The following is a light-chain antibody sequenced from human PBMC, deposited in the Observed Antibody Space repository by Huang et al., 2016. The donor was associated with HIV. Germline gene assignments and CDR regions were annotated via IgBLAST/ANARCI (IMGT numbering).Light chain of an antibody. CDR3: RQSHSAPVS. V-gene: IGKV1-39*01. J-gene: IGKJ3*01. CDR1: HSINMY. Sequence: DIQMTQSPSSLSASVGDRVTITCRASHSINMYLNWYQVKPGKAPKLLLNAASSLHSWFPSSFSGSGSGTDFTLTISSLQPEDFATYYCRQSHSAPVSFGPGTRVEIK. CDR2: AAS.